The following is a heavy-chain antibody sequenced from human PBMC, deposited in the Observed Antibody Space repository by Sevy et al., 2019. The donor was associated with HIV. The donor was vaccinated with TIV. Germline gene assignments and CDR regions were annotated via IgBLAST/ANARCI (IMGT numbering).Heavy chain of an antibody. D-gene: IGHD4-17*01. CDR1: GFTVSSSY. Sequence: GGSLRLSCAASGFTVSSSYMTWVRQPPGKGLEWVSVIYSGGSTYYTDSVKGRFTISRDNSKNTLYLQMNSLRVEDTAIYYCARDPTGGDYGDYHFDYWGRGTLVTVSS. V-gene: IGHV3-53*01. J-gene: IGHJ4*02. CDR3: ARDPTGGDYGDYHFDY. CDR2: IYSGGST.